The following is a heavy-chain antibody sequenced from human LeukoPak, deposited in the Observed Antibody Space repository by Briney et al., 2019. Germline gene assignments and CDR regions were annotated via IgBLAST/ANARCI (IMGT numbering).Heavy chain of an antibody. V-gene: IGHV3-23*01. CDR3: ARGFWQPLDY. CDR1: GFTFSNYA. J-gene: IGHJ4*02. D-gene: IGHD3-10*01. CDR2: ISGAGGST. Sequence: GGSLRLSCAASGFTFSNYAMSWVRQPPGKGLEWVSTISGAGGSTYYVDSVKGRFSISRHSSKNTVYLQMNSLRAEDTGVYYCARGFWQPLDYWGQETLVTVSS.